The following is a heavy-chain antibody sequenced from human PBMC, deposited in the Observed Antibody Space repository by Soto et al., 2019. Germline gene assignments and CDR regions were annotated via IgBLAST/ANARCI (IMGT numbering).Heavy chain of an antibody. CDR3: ARHRYGELYYFDY. CDR2: IYYSGST. CDR1: GGSISSYY. V-gene: IGHV4-59*08. D-gene: IGHD1-26*01. Sequence: SETLSLTCTVSGGSISSYYWSWIRQPPGKGLEWIGYIYYSGSTNYNPSLKSRVTISVDTSKNQFSLKLSSVTAADTAVYYCARHRYGELYYFDYWGQGTLVTGSS. J-gene: IGHJ4*02.